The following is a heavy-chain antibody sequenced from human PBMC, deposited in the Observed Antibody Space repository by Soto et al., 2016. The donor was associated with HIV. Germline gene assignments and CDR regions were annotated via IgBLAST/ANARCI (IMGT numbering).Heavy chain of an antibody. D-gene: IGHD3-10*01. J-gene: IGHJ5*02. V-gene: IGHV4-34*02. CDR3: ARGRFWCITMARGISEGRVVRVP. CDR1: GGSFNSYY. CDR2: INHSGSA. Sequence: QVLLQQWGAGLLKPSETLSLTCAVYGGSFNSYYWSWFRQSPGKGLEWIGEINHSGSATYNPSLKSRVIMSLDTSKKQFSLKMTSVTAADTAKYYCARGRFWCITMARGISEGRVVRVPWGQGTLGHRLL.